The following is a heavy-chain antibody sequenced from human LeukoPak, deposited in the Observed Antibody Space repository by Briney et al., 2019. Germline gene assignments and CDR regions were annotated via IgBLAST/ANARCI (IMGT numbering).Heavy chain of an antibody. CDR2: IYHSGST. V-gene: IGHV4-38-2*01. CDR3: ARQFVRAKFDP. CDR1: GYSISSGYY. D-gene: IGHD1-26*01. J-gene: IGHJ5*02. Sequence: SETLSLTCAVSGYSISSGYYWGWIRQPPGKGLEWIGSIYHSGSTYYNPSLKSRVTISVDTSKNQFSLKLSSVTAADTAVYYCARQFVRAKFDPWGQGTLVTVSS.